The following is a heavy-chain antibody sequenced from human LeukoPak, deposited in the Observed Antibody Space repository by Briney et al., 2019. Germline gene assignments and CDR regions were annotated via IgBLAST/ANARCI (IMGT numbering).Heavy chain of an antibody. CDR2: LSGSGGNT. V-gene: IGHV3-23*01. CDR1: RFTFSSYA. CDR3: AKVASLCTSTSCVRGGFDH. J-gene: IGHJ4*02. D-gene: IGHD2-2*01. Sequence: GGSLRLSRTASRFTFSSYAMSWVRQAPGKGLEWVSALSGSGGNTYYADSVKGRFTISRDNSKNTLFLQMNSLRAEDTAKYYCAKVASLCTSTSCVRGGFDHWGQGTLVTVSS.